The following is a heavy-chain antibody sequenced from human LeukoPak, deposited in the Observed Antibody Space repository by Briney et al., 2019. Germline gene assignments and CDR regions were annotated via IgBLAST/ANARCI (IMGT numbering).Heavy chain of an antibody. CDR3: ARDSSYYDNFGFYSDY. V-gene: IGHV3-23*01. Sequence: GGTLRLSCAASAFTFSSYGMSWVRQAPGKGLEWVSGISASGGSTYYADSVKGRFTISRDNSKNTMYLQMKSLRAEDTAVYYCARDSSYYDNFGFYSDYWGQGTLVTVSS. D-gene: IGHD3-22*01. J-gene: IGHJ4*02. CDR2: ISASGGST. CDR1: AFTFSSYG.